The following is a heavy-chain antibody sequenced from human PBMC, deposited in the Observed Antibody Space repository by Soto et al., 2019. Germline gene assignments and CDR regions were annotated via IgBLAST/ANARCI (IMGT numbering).Heavy chain of an antibody. CDR3: ARDSAGYCSGGRCFLFDY. CDR1: GYTFTSYG. V-gene: IGHV1-18*03. D-gene: IGHD2-15*01. CDR2: ISAYNGNT. J-gene: IGHJ4*01. Sequence: QVQLVQSGAEVKKPAPSVKVSCKAPGYTFTSYGISWVRQAPGQGLEWMGWISAYNGNTNYAQKLQGRVTMTPDTSTSTAHMELRSLRSDDMAVCYCARDSAGYCSGGRCFLFDYRGQGTLVTVSP.